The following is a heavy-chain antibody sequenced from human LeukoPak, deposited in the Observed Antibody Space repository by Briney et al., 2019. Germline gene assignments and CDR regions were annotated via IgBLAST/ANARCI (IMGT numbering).Heavy chain of an antibody. J-gene: IGHJ4*02. Sequence: SGGSLRLSCAASGFTFSSYKMNWVRQAPGKGLEWVSYISSSSDVIYYADSVKGRFTTSRDNAKNSLYLQMNSLRAEDTAAYYCARDPEKGSYWGQGTLVTVSS. CDR1: GFTFSSYK. V-gene: IGHV3-48*01. CDR2: ISSSSDVI. CDR3: ARDPEKGSY.